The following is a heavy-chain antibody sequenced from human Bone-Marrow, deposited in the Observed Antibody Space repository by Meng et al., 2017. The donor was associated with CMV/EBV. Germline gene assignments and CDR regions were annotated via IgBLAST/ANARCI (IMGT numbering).Heavy chain of an antibody. CDR1: GGSFSGYY. J-gene: IGHJ5*02. D-gene: IGHD3-3*01. CDR3: ARQHYDFWSGYYPPNWFDP. Sequence: SETLSLTCAVYGGSFSGYYWSWIRQPPGKGLERIGEINHSGSTNYNPSLKSRVTISVDTSKNQFSLKLSSVTAADTAVYYCARQHYDFWSGYYPPNWFDPWGQGTLVTVSS. CDR2: INHSGST. V-gene: IGHV4-34*01.